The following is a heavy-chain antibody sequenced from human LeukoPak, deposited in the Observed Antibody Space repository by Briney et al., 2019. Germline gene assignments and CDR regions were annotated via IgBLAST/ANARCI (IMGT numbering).Heavy chain of an antibody. CDR3: ARHHGYPRYFFGY. J-gene: IGHJ4*02. D-gene: IGHD5-18*01. Sequence: SETLSLTCTVSGGSINSRGYYCGWIRQPPGTGLEWIGSIFYSGSTYYNPSLKSRVTISVDTSKNQFSLKVPSVTAADTALYYCARHHGYPRYFFGYWGQGTLVTVSS. CDR2: IFYSGST. CDR1: GGSINSRGYY. V-gene: IGHV4-39*01.